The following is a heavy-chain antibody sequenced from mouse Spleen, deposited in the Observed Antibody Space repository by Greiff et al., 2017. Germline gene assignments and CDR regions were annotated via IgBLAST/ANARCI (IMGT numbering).Heavy chain of an antibody. CDR2: ISSGGGNT. Sequence: EVQLQESGGGLVKLGGSLKLSCAASGFTFSSYAMSWVRQTPEKRLEWVATISSGGGNTYYPDSVKGRFTISRDNAKNTLYLQMSSLKSEDTAMYYCARHVRDYDPWFAYWGQGTLVTVSA. CDR1: GFTFSSYA. V-gene: IGHV5-9-3*01. D-gene: IGHD2-4*01. CDR3: ARHVRDYDPWFAY. J-gene: IGHJ3*01.